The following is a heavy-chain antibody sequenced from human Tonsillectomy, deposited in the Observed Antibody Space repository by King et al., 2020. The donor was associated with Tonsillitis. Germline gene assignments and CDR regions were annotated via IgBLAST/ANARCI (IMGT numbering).Heavy chain of an antibody. Sequence: QLQESGPGLVKPSETLSLTCTVSGDSISSSNYYWGWIRQPQGKGLEGIGSIYYSGSTYYNPSLKSRVTISVDTSKNQFSLKLSSVTAADTALYYCASTDYDFWSAYSPWFDPWGQGTLVTVSS. CDR1: GDSISSSNYY. CDR3: ASTDYDFWSAYSPWFDP. CDR2: IYYSGST. J-gene: IGHJ5*02. V-gene: IGHV4-39*01. D-gene: IGHD3-3*01.